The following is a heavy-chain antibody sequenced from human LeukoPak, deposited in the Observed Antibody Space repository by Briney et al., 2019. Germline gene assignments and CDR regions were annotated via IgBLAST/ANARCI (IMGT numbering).Heavy chain of an antibody. CDR3: AKGHNYYGSGSDYYGMDV. CDR1: GFTFSSYG. D-gene: IGHD3-10*01. V-gene: IGHV3-30*18. CDR2: ISYDGSNK. Sequence: GGSLRLSCAASGFTFSSYGMHWVRQAPGKGLEWVAVISYDGSNKYYADSVKGRFTISRDNSKNTLYLQINSLRAEDTAVYYCAKGHNYYGSGSDYYGMDVWGQGTTVTVSS. J-gene: IGHJ6*02.